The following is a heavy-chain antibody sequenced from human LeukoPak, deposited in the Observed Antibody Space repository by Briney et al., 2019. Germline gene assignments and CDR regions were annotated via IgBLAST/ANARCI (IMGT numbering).Heavy chain of an antibody. D-gene: IGHD5-18*01. CDR2: INPNSGGT. CDR1: GYTFTSYY. Sequence: ASVKVSCKASGYTFTSYYMHWVRQAPGQGLEWMGWINPNSGGTNYAQKFQGRVTMTRDTSISTAYMELSRLRSDDTAVYYCARVDTAMVTEGEYFDYGGQGTLVTVSA. V-gene: IGHV1-2*02. CDR3: ARVDTAMVTEGEYFDY. J-gene: IGHJ4*02.